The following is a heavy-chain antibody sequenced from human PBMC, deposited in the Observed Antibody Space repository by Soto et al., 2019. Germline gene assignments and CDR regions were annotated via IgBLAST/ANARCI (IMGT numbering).Heavy chain of an antibody. CDR2: IYYSGST. CDR1: GGSISSGGYY. J-gene: IGHJ5*02. V-gene: IGHV4-31*03. Sequence: QVQLQESGPGLVKPSQSLSLTCTVSGGSISSGGYYWSWIRQHPGKGLEWIGYIYYSGSTYYNPSLTSRVTISVDTSKNQFSRKLSSVTAADTAVYYCARAGPIVVVTAIQFDPWGQGTLVTVSS. CDR3: ARAGPIVVVTAIQFDP. D-gene: IGHD2-21*02.